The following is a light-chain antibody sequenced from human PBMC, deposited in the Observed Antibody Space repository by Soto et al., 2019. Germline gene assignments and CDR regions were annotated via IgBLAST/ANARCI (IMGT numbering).Light chain of an antibody. CDR2: GAS. Sequence: EIVLTQSPGTLSLSPGERATLSCRVSQSVSSNSVAWYQQRPGQAPRLLIYGASSRATGIPDRFSGSGSGTDFTLTISRLEPEDFAVYYCQQYGRSPRTFGQGTKVEIK. V-gene: IGKV3-20*01. CDR1: QSVSSNS. J-gene: IGKJ1*01. CDR3: QQYGRSPRT.